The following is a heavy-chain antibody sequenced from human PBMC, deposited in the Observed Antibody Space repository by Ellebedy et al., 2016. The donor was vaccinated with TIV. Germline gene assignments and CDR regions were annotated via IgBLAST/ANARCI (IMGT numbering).Heavy chain of an antibody. D-gene: IGHD3-16*01. V-gene: IGHV3-7*01. CDR3: AGWGDYNY. J-gene: IGHJ4*01. Sequence: GESLKISCVASGFPFSNYWMNWVRQAPGRGLEWVANINPGGTEKKYVDSVKGRFTMSRDNAKNSVYLQMNSLRVEDTAVYFCAGWGDYNYWGQGTLVTVSS. CDR1: GFPFSNYW. CDR2: INPGGTEK.